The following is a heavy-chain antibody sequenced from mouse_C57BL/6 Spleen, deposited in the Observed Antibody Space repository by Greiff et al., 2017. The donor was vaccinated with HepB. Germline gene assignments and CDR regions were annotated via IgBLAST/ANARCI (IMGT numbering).Heavy chain of an antibody. J-gene: IGHJ2*01. CDR1: GYTFTSYW. D-gene: IGHD2-4*01. Sequence: QVQLQQPGAELVKPGASVKLSCKASGYTFTSYWMHWVKQRPGQGLEWIGMIHPNSGSTNYNEKFKSKATLTVDKSSSTAYMQLSSLTSEDSAVYYCARAVYYDYGFDYWGQGTTLTVSS. V-gene: IGHV1-64*01. CDR2: IHPNSGST. CDR3: ARAVYYDYGFDY.